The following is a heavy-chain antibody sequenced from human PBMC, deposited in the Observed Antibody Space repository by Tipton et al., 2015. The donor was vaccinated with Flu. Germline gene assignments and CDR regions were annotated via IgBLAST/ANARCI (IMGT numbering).Heavy chain of an antibody. CDR2: IYDIGNT. CDR3: ARGYDVFDI. Sequence: LRLSCAASGFTVSTNYMTWVRQAPGKGLDWVSIIYDIGNTYYADSVKGRFTISRDSSENTLYLQMNSLKADDTAVYYCARGYDVFDIWGQGTMLIVSS. J-gene: IGHJ3*02. CDR1: GFTVSTNY. V-gene: IGHV3-53*01. D-gene: IGHD1-1*01.